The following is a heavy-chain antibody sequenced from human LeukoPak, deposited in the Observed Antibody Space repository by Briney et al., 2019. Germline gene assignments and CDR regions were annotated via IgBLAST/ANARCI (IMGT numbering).Heavy chain of an antibody. CDR3: ASSYSSDWAFDY. CDR1: GYPINSNYY. V-gene: IGHV4-38-2*01. Sequence: SETLSLTSSVFGYPINSNYYWGWIRQPPGKGLEWIGSMYYSGSHYYNPSLKGRLSISEDTSKNQFSLKLSSVTAADTAVYYCASSYSSDWAFDYWGQGTLVTVSS. CDR2: MYYSGSH. D-gene: IGHD6-19*01. J-gene: IGHJ4*02.